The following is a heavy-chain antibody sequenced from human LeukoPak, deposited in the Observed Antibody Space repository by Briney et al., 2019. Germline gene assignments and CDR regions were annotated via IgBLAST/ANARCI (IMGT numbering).Heavy chain of an antibody. D-gene: IGHD6-19*01. J-gene: IGHJ6*02. Sequence: SQTLSLTCAISGDSVSSNSAAWNWIRQSPSRGLEWLGSTYYRSKWYNDYAVSVKSRITINPDTSKNQFSLQLNSVTPEDTAVYYCARVMGQWLGYYYYYGMDVWGQGTTVTVSS. CDR1: GDSVSSNSAA. CDR3: ARVMGQWLGYYYYYGMDV. CDR2: TYYRSKWYN. V-gene: IGHV6-1*01.